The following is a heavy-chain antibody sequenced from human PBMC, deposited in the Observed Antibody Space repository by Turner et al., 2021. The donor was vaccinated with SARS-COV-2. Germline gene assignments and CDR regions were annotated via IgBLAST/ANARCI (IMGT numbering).Heavy chain of an antibody. V-gene: IGHV3-72*01. D-gene: IGHD1-26*01. CDR1: GFRFRDYH. Sequence: EVQLVESGGGLVQPGGSLRLSCAASGFRFRDYHMDWVRQAPGKGLEWVGRIRAKASSDTTEYATSVKGRFSVSRDDSDNSLFLQMNSLQIEDTAVYYCLRGGRGRPFDIWGQGSAVTISS. CDR3: LRGGRGRPFDI. J-gene: IGHJ3*02. CDR2: IRAKASSDTT.